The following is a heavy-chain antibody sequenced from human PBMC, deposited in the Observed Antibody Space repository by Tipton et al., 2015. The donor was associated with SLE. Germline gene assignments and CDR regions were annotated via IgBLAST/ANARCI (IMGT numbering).Heavy chain of an antibody. D-gene: IGHD3-10*01. CDR1: GGSISSSGLY. CDR3: AKYASGTMFAY. J-gene: IGHJ4*02. Sequence: TLSLTCTVSGGSISSSGLYWGWLRRPPGKGLEWIGSIYYSVATHSNPSLKSRVTISADTSKNQFPLRLTSVTAADTAVYYCAKYASGTMFAYWGQGTLVTVSS. CDR2: IYYSVAT. V-gene: IGHV4-39*01.